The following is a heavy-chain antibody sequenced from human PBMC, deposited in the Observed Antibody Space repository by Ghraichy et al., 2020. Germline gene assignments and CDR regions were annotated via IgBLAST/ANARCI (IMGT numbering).Heavy chain of an antibody. CDR1: GNTFSSYW. CDR2: IKQDGNEK. CDR3: AENSRRYILTANDAFDI. J-gene: IGHJ3*02. V-gene: IGHV3-7*02. Sequence: SCVASGNTFSSYWMNWVRQAPGKGLEWVANIKQDGNEKYYVDSVKGRFTISRDNAKNSLYLQMDSLRAEDTAVYYCAENSRRYILTANDAFDIWGQGTMVTVSS. D-gene: IGHD3-9*01.